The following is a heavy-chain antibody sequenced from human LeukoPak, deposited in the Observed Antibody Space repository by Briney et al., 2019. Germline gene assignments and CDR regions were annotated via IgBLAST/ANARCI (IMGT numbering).Heavy chain of an antibody. D-gene: IGHD3-9*01. CDR3: ARGKPFDWELTPNNRFDP. V-gene: IGHV4-39*07. CDR2: IYYSGST. CDR1: GDSIRSSSYY. J-gene: IGHJ5*02. Sequence: KPSETLSLTCTVSGDSIRSSSYYWGWIRQPPGKGLEWIGSIYYSGSTYYNSSLKSRVTISVDTPKNHFSLRLSSVTAADTAVYYCARGKPFDWELTPNNRFDPWGQGTLVTVSS.